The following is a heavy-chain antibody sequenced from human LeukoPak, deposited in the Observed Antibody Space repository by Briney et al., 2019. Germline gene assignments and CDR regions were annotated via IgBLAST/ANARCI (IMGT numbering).Heavy chain of an antibody. CDR2: IYTSGST. D-gene: IGHD4-17*01. V-gene: IGHV4-4*07. Sequence: SETLSLTCTVSGGSISSYYWSWIRQPAGKGLEWIGRIYTSGSTNYNPSLKSRVTMSVDTSKNQFSLEVSSVTAADTAVYYCARDALSDYGDYVGYFDYWGQGTLVTVSS. CDR3: ARDALSDYGDYVGYFDY. J-gene: IGHJ4*02. CDR1: GGSISSYY.